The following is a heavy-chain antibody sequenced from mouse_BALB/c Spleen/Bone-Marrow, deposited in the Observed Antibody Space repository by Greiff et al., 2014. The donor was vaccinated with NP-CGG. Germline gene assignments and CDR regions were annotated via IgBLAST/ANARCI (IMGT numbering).Heavy chain of an antibody. J-gene: IGHJ2*01. D-gene: IGHD4-1*01. CDR2: INPSTGYT. Sequence: VQLQQSGAELAKPGASVKMSCKASGYTFTSYWMHWVKQRPGQGLEWIGYINPSTGYTEYNQKFKDKATLTADKSSSTAYMQLSSLTSEDSAVYYCARGVGRAFDYWGQGTTLTVPS. CDR3: ARGVGRAFDY. CDR1: GYTFTSYW. V-gene: IGHV1-7*01.